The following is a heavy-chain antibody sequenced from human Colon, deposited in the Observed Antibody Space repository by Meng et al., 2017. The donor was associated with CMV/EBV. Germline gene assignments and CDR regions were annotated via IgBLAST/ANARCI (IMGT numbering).Heavy chain of an antibody. J-gene: IGHJ6*02. D-gene: IGHD3-9*01. Sequence: GESLKISCAASAFTFSDYYMNWIRQAPGKGLEWISYISNSGSTIYYADSVKGRFTISRDNAKNSLYLQMNSLRPDDTAVYYCAKEFPSLKLVPYHYYAMDVWGQGTTVTVSS. CDR3: AKEFPSLKLVPYHYYAMDV. V-gene: IGHV3-11*04. CDR1: AFTFSDYY. CDR2: ISNSGSTI.